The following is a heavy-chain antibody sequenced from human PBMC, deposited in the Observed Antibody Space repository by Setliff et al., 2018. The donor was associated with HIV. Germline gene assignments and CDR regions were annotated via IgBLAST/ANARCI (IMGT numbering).Heavy chain of an antibody. CDR3: GTADFPPPRDILGSYRSGAFDI. J-gene: IGHJ3*02. CDR1: GGSIRSSSYY. D-gene: IGHD3-16*02. CDR2: IYYTGST. V-gene: IGHV4-61*05. Sequence: SETLSLTCIVSGGSIRSSSYYWGWIRQPPGKRLEWIGYIYYTGSTNYNPSLKSRVTISLDTSKNQFSLNLSSVTAADTAVYFCGTADFPPPRDILGSYRSGAFDIWGQGTMVTV.